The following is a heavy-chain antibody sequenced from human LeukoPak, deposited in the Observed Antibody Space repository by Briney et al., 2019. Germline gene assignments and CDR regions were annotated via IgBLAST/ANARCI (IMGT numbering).Heavy chain of an antibody. J-gene: IGHJ4*02. D-gene: IGHD3-3*01. CDR3: AKDLSITIFGVVPEGYFDY. V-gene: IGHV3-23*01. CDR1: GFTFSSYA. Sequence: GGSLRLSCAASGFTFSSYAMSWVRQAPWKGLEWVSAISGSGGSTYYADSVKGRFTISRDNSKNTLYLQMNSLRAEDTAVYYCAKDLSITIFGVVPEGYFDYWGQGTLVTVSS. CDR2: ISGSGGST.